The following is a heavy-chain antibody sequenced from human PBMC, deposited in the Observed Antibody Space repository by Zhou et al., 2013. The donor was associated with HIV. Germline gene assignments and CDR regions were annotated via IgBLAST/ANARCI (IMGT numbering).Heavy chain of an antibody. D-gene: IGHD1-1*01. V-gene: IGHV1-69*05. CDR3: ATGRGTGTTAARYYYYMDV. CDR2: IIPIFGTA. J-gene: IGHJ6*03. Sequence: QVQLVQSGAEVKKPGSSVKVSCKASGGTFSSYAISWVRQAPGQGLEWMGGIIPIFGTANYAQKFQGRVTITTDESTSTAYMELSSLRSEDTAVYYCATGRGTGTTAARYYYYMDVWGKGTHGHRSP. CDR1: GGTFSSYA.